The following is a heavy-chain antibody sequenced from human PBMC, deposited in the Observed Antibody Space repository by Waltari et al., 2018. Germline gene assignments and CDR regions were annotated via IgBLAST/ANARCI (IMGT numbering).Heavy chain of an antibody. CDR3: TREVVPAATIVVNWFDP. D-gene: IGHD2-2*01. J-gene: IGHJ5*02. CDR1: GYIFTSSA. CDR2: VCTITGNP. Sequence: QVQLVQSGSELKKPGASVKISCKASGYIFTSSAINWVRQAPGQGLELMGWVCTITGNPTYAQGFTGWFVFSLDTSVSTAYLEINNLKAEDTAVYYCTREVVPAATIVVNWFDPWGQGTLVTVSS. V-gene: IGHV7-4-1*02.